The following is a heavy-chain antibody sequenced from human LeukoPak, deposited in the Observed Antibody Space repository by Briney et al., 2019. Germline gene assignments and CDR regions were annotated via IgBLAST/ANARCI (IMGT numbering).Heavy chain of an antibody. CDR3: AKSMVRVVNGYGMDV. V-gene: IGHV3-23*01. CDR1: GFTFSSYA. J-gene: IGHJ6*02. D-gene: IGHD3-10*01. Sequence: GGSLRLSCAASGFTFSSYAMSWVRQAPGKGLEWVSAISGSGGSTYYADSVKGRFTISRDNSKNTLYLQMNSLRAEDTAVYYCAKSMVRVVNGYGMDVWGQGTTVTVSS. CDR2: ISGSGGST.